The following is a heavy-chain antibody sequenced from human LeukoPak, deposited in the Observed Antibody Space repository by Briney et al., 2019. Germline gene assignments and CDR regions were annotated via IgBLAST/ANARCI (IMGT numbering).Heavy chain of an antibody. Sequence: SQTLSLTSAISGDSVSSNSAAWNWIRQSPSRGLEWLGRTYYRSKWYNDYAVSVKSRITINPDTSKNQFSLQLNSVTPEDTAVYYCARVVESSSCGLCGFDYWGQGTLVTVSS. CDR3: ARVVESSSCGLCGFDY. D-gene: IGHD6-13*01. J-gene: IGHJ4*02. CDR2: TYYRSKWYN. CDR1: GDSVSSNSAA. V-gene: IGHV6-1*01.